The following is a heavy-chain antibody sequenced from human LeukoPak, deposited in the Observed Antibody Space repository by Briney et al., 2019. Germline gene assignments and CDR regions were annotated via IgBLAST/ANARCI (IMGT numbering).Heavy chain of an antibody. J-gene: IGHJ3*02. CDR3: ASLYDSSGYYWDAFDI. CDR2: ISYDGSNK. V-gene: IGHV3-30-3*01. CDR1: GFTFSSYA. Sequence: GGSLRLSCAAYGFTFSSYAMHWVGQAPGKGLEWVAVISYDGSNKYYEGSVKGRFTISRDNSKNTLYLQMNSLRAEDTAVYYCASLYDSSGYYWDAFDIWGQGTMVTVSS. D-gene: IGHD3-22*01.